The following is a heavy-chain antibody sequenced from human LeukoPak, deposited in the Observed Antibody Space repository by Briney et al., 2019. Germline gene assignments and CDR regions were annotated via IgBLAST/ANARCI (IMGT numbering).Heavy chain of an antibody. V-gene: IGHV3-48*01. Sequence: GGSLRLSCAASGFTFSSYSMNWVRQAPGKGLEWVSYISSSSSTIYYADSVKGRFTISRDNAKNSLYLQMNSLRAEDTAVYYCARIRAMYSSGCFDYWGQGTLVTVSS. D-gene: IGHD6-19*01. CDR3: ARIRAMYSSGCFDY. CDR1: GFTFSSYS. J-gene: IGHJ4*02. CDR2: ISSSSSTI.